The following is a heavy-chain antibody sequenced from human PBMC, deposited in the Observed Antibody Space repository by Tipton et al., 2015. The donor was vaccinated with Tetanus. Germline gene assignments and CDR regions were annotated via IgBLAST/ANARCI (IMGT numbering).Heavy chain of an antibody. D-gene: IGHD6-13*01. Sequence: LVQSGAEVKKPGESLRISCKGSGYSFTSYWISCVRQMPGKGLEWMGRIDPSDSYTIYSQSFQGHVTISADKSISTAYLLWSSLKASDTAMYYCARQRVLAAAGADAFDIWGQGTMVTVSS. CDR3: ARQRVLAAAGADAFDI. J-gene: IGHJ3*02. V-gene: IGHV5-10-1*01. CDR2: IDPSDSYT. CDR1: GYSFTSYW.